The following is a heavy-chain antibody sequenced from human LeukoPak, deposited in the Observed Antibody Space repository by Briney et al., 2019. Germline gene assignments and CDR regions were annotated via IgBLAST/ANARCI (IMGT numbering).Heavy chain of an antibody. CDR3: ARDSGSGSYSGY. Sequence: GRSLRLSCAASGFTFSTSGMHWVRQAPGKGLEWVALISYDGSRKQYGDSVKGRFTISRDNAKNTLYLQMNSLRAEDTAVYYCARDSGSGSYSGYWGLGTLVTVSS. V-gene: IGHV3-30*03. CDR2: ISYDGSRK. CDR1: GFTFSTSG. J-gene: IGHJ4*02. D-gene: IGHD3-10*01.